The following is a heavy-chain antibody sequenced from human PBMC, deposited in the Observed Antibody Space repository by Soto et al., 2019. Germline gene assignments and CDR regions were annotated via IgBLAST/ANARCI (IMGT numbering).Heavy chain of an antibody. J-gene: IGHJ4*02. CDR3: ANLVIGDCSGNTCDDY. CDR2: ISYDSSNK. V-gene: IGHV3-30*18. D-gene: IGHD2-15*01. Sequence: VQLLESGGGLIQPGGSLRLSCAASGFTFSYGIHWLRQAPGKGLEWVAYISYDSSNKFYGDSVKGRFTISRDNSKYTQFLQMNSRRADESAVYYCANLVIGDCSGNTCDDYWGQETLVAVSS. CDR1: GFTFSYG.